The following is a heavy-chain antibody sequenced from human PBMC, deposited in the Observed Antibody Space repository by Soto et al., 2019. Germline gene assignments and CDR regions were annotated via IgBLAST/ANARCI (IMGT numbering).Heavy chain of an antibody. J-gene: IGHJ2*01. CDR2: IIPIFGTA. V-gene: IGHV1-69*01. D-gene: IGHD2-21*01. Sequence: WVRQETGQGLEWMGGIIPIFGTANYAQKFQGRVTITADESTSTAYMELSSLRSEDTAVYFFAGDDGIRPGRTGSAFLVNRTSDL. CDR3: AGDDGIRPGRTGSAFLVNRTSDL.